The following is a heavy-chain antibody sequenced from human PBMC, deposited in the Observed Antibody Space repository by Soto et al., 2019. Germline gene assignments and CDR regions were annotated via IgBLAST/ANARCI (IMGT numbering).Heavy chain of an antibody. CDR1: DGSMNSDSSY. V-gene: IGHV4-39*01. Sequence: QLQLQESGPGLVKPSETLSLTCRVSDGSMNSDSSYWGWIRQPPGKGLEWIGVINHSGSTYHNLSLKGRVTMSVDASRNHFSLKLTSMTSADTAVYYCARLGGYVSVGYYYLWDSWGQRTLVTVSS. D-gene: IGHD3-22*01. CDR2: INHSGST. CDR3: ARLGGYVSVGYYYLWDS. J-gene: IGHJ4*02.